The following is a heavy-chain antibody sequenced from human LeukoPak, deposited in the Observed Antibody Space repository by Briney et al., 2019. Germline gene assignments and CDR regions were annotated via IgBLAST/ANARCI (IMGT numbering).Heavy chain of an antibody. D-gene: IGHD3-9*01. CDR1: GFTFSSYG. Sequence: GRSLRLSCAASGFTFSSYGMHWVRQAPGKGLEWVAVIWYDGSNKYYADSVKGRFTISRDNSKNTLYLQTNSLRAEDTAVYYCAKSPPGWLLPYYMDVWGKGTTVTVSS. V-gene: IGHV3-33*06. J-gene: IGHJ6*03. CDR3: AKSPPGWLLPYYMDV. CDR2: IWYDGSNK.